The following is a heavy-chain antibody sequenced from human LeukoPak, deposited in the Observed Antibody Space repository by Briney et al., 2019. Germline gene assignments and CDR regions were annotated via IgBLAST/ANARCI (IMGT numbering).Heavy chain of an antibody. CDR3: ARVGVATQYYFDY. D-gene: IGHD5-12*01. CDR2: TYYRSKWYN. Sequence: SQTLSLTCAISGDSVSSNSAAWNWIRQSLSRGLEWLGRTYYRSKWYNDYAVSVKSRITINPDTSKNQFSLQLNSVTPEDTAVYYCARVGVATQYYFDYWGQGTLVTVSS. V-gene: IGHV6-1*01. CDR1: GDSVSSNSAA. J-gene: IGHJ4*02.